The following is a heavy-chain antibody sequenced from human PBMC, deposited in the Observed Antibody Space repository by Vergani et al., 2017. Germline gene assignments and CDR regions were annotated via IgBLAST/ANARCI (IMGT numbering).Heavy chain of an antibody. V-gene: IGHV4-59*01. J-gene: IGHJ3*02. CDR2: IYYSGST. Sequence: QVQLQESGPGLVKPSETLSLTCTVSVGSISSYYWSWIRQPPGKGLEWIGYIYYSGSTNYNPSLKSLVTISVDTSKNQFSLKLSAVTAAETAVYYCARADGGGDCRPPPRAFDIWGQGRMVTVSS. CDR1: VGSISSYY. D-gene: IGHD2-21*01. CDR3: ARADGGGDCRPPPRAFDI.